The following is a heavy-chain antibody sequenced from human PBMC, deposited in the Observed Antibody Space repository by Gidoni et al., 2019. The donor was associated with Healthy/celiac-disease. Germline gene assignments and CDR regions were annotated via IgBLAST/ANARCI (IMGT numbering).Heavy chain of an antibody. J-gene: IGHJ3*02. Sequence: EVQLVESGGGLVQPGRSLRLSCTASGCTYGDHAMSWVRQAPGKGLEWVGFIRSKAYGGTTEYAASVKGRFTISRDDSKSIAYLQMNSLKTEDTAVYYCTTDYGGNQEDAFDIWGQGTMVTVSS. CDR3: TTDYGGNQEDAFDI. CDR1: GCTYGDHA. CDR2: IRSKAYGGTT. V-gene: IGHV3-49*04. D-gene: IGHD4-17*01.